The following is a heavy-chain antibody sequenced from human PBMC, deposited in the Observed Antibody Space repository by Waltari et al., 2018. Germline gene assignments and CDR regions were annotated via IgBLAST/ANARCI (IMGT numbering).Heavy chain of an antibody. CDR2: VDPEDGKT. Sequence: EVHLVPSGAEVKKPGATVKISCKASGYTFTDYYMHWVQQAPGKGLEWMGRVDPEDGKTIYAEKFQGRVTITADTSTDTAYMELSSLRSEDTAVYYCATLPFRILAFDYWGQGTLVTVSS. D-gene: IGHD3-3*02. V-gene: IGHV1-69-2*01. CDR1: GYTFTDYY. CDR3: ATLPFRILAFDY. J-gene: IGHJ4*02.